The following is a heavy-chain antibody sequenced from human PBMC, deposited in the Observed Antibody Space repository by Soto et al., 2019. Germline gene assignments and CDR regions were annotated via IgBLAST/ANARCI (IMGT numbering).Heavy chain of an antibody. CDR2: INHSGST. V-gene: IGHV4-34*01. CDR3: ARGPACIAAANCYYYYYMDV. D-gene: IGHD6-13*01. J-gene: IGHJ6*03. CDR1: GGSFSDYY. Sequence: PSETLSLTCAVYGGSFSDYYWSWIRQPPGKGLEWIGEINHSGSTNYNPSLKSRVTISVDTSKNQFSLKLSSVTAADTAVYYCARGPACIAAANCYYYYYMDVWGKGTTVTVSS.